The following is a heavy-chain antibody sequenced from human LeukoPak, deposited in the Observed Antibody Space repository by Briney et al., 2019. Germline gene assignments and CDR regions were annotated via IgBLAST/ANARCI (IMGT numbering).Heavy chain of an antibody. CDR1: GGSISSSSYY. CDR3: AREIAVAPFDP. Sequence: PSETLSLTCTVSGGSISSSSYYWGWIRQPPGKGLEWIGSIYYSGSTYYNPSLKSRVTISVDTSKNQFSLKLSSVTAADTAVYYCAREIAVAPFDPWGQGTLVTVSS. CDR2: IYYSGST. V-gene: IGHV4-39*07. J-gene: IGHJ5*02. D-gene: IGHD6-19*01.